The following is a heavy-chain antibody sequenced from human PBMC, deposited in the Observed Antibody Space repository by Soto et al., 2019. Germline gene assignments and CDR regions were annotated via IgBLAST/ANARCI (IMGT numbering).Heavy chain of an antibody. Sequence: QLQLQESGSGLLKPSQTLSLTCSVSGDSISSGGLSWNWLRQSPGRGLEWIGYIYYPGLTYYNPSLTNPLSMSLKSSENQVSLSLSSVTAADSAVYYCARGKRSKTASVGTGWFAPWGPGTLVTVSS. V-gene: IGHV4-30-2*06. CDR2: IYYPGLT. CDR3: ARGKRSKTASVGTGWFAP. J-gene: IGHJ5*02. D-gene: IGHD6-13*01. CDR1: GDSISSGGLS.